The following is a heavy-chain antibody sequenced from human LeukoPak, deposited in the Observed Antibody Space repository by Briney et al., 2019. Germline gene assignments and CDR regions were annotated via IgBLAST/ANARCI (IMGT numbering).Heavy chain of an antibody. V-gene: IGHV3-23*01. CDR2: ISGSGGST. CDR3: AKDMQLLPLDY. D-gene: IGHD2-15*01. Sequence: PGGSLRLSCAASGFTVSSNYMSWVRQAPGKGLEWVSAISGSGGSTYYADSVKGRFTISRDNSKNTLYLQMNSLRAEDTAVYYCAKDMQLLPLDYWGQGTLVTVSS. J-gene: IGHJ4*02. CDR1: GFTVSSNY.